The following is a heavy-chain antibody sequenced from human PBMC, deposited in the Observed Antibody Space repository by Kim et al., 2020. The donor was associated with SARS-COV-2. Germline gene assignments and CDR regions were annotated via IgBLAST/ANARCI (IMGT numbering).Heavy chain of an antibody. Sequence: AVSVKGRFTISRDNSKDTLYMQVNSLRAEDTAVYYCARGPPIVGATPFDYWGQGTLVTVSS. D-gene: IGHD1-26*01. CDR3: ARGPPIVGATPFDY. V-gene: IGHV3-23*01. J-gene: IGHJ4*02.